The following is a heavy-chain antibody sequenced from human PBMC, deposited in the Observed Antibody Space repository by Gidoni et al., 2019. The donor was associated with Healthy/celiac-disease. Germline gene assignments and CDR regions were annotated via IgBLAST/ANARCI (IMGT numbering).Heavy chain of an antibody. J-gene: IGHJ4*02. Sequence: QVQLVESGGGAVQPGRSLRLSCAASGFTFSSYGMHWVRQAPGKGLEWVAVISYDGSNKYYADSVKGRFTISRDNSKNTLYLQMNSLRAEDTAVYYCAKSLSLWELSSEFDYWGQGTLVTVSS. CDR3: AKSLSLWELSSEFDY. CDR1: GFTFSSYG. D-gene: IGHD1-26*01. V-gene: IGHV3-30*18. CDR2: ISYDGSNK.